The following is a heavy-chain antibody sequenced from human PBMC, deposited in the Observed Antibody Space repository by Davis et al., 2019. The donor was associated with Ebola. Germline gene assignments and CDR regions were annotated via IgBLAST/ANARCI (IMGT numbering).Heavy chain of an antibody. CDR3: AKDPAGHAAGDDY. D-gene: IGHD2-2*01. CDR1: GFSFKDFG. CDR2: IWCDGRNQ. J-gene: IGHJ4*02. V-gene: IGHV3-30*02. Sequence: GESLKISCAASGFSFKDFGMHWVRQAPGKGLEWVAFIWCDGRNQHYIDSVKGRFTISRDNSKNTLYLHMNNLRLEDTAVYYCAKDPAGHAAGDDYWGQGTLVTVSS.